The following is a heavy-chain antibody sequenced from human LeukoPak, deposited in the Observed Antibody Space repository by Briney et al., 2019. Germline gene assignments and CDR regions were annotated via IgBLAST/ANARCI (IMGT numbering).Heavy chain of an antibody. Sequence: ASVKVSCKASGYTFTGYYMHWVRQAPGQRLEWMGRINPNSGGTNYAQKFQGRVTMTRDTSISTAYMELSRLRSDDTAVYYCAYGSGSYYKIDYWGQGTLVTVSS. CDR2: INPNSGGT. CDR3: AYGSGSYYKIDY. CDR1: GYTFTGYY. V-gene: IGHV1-2*06. D-gene: IGHD3-10*01. J-gene: IGHJ4*02.